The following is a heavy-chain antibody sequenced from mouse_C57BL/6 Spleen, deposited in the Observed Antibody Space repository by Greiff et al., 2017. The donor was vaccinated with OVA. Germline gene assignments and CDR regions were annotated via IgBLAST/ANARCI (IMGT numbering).Heavy chain of an antibody. D-gene: IGHD1-1*01. V-gene: IGHV1-69*01. J-gene: IGHJ3*01. Sequence: VQLQQPGAELVMPGASVKLSCKASGFTFTRSWMPWVKQRPGHGLEWIGEIDPSDSYTNYNQKFKGKSTLTVDKSSSTAYMQLSSLTSEDSAVYYCARKGYYGAWFAYWGQGTLVTVSA. CDR1: GFTFTRSW. CDR3: ARKGYYGAWFAY. CDR2: IDPSDSYT.